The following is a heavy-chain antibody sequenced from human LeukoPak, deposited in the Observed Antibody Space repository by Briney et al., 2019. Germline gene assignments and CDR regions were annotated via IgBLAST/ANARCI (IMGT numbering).Heavy chain of an antibody. D-gene: IGHD5-24*01. CDR1: GFTFSSYW. CDR2: INSDGSST. CDR3: AKEATCDGSTWFDN. V-gene: IGHV3-74*01. J-gene: IGHJ4*02. Sequence: GGSLRLSCAASGFTFSSYWMHWVRQAPGKGLVWVSRINSDGSSTSYADSVKGRFTISRDNAKNTLYLQMNSLRVDDTAVYYCAKEATCDGSTWFDNWGQGTLVTVSS.